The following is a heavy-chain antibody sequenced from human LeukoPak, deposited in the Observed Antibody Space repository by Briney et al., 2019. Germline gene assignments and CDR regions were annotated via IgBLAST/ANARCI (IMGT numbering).Heavy chain of an antibody. CDR1: GFTFSSYA. CDR2: ISGSGGST. D-gene: IGHD3-10*01. V-gene: IGHV3-23*01. CDR3: AKGAGSGSYYTSVFDP. Sequence: GGSLRLSCAASGFTFSSYAMSWVRQAPGKGLEWVSAISGSGGSTYYADSVKGRFTISIDNSKNTLYLQMNSLRAEDTAVYYCAKGAGSGSYYTSVFDPWGQGTLVTVSS. J-gene: IGHJ5*02.